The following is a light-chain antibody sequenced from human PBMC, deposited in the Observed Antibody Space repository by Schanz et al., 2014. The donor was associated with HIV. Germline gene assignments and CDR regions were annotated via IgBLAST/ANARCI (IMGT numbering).Light chain of an antibody. CDR3: QSYDNGLSGSV. J-gene: IGLJ3*02. V-gene: IGLV2-14*01. Sequence: QSALTQPPSASGSPGQSVTISCTGTTSDIGNHDFVSWYQQHPGKAPKLMIYDVSDRPSGVSNRFSGSKSGNTASLTISGLQAEDEADYYCQSYDNGLSGSVFGGGTKLTVL. CDR2: DVS. CDR1: TSDIGNHDF.